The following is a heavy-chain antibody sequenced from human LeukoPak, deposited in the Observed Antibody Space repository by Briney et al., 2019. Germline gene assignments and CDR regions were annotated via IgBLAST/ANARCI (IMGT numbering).Heavy chain of an antibody. V-gene: IGHV1-18*01. Sequence: ASVKVSCKASGYSFTSYGISWVRQAPGQGLEWMGWISAYNGNTNYAQKLQGRVTMTTDTSTSTAYMELRSLRSDDTAVYYCARTGDYYDSSGYYYWGQGTLVTVSS. CDR1: GYSFTSYG. CDR2: ISAYNGNT. D-gene: IGHD3-22*01. J-gene: IGHJ4*02. CDR3: ARTGDYYDSSGYYY.